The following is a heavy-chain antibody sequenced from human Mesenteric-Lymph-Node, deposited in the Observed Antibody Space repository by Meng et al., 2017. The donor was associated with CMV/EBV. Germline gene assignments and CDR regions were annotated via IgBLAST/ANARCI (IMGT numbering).Heavy chain of an antibody. J-gene: IGHJ4*02. CDR2: IRSKANSYAT. D-gene: IGHD3-3*01. V-gene: IGHV3-73*01. Sequence: GGSLRLSCAASGFTFSVSAMHWVRQASGKGLEWVGRIRSKANSYATAYAASVKGRFTITRDDSKNTAYLQMNSLKTEDKAVYYCTSPEYYDFWSGCHHCLAGWGQGTPVTVSS. CDR3: TSPEYYDFWSGCHHCLAG. CDR1: GFTFSVSA.